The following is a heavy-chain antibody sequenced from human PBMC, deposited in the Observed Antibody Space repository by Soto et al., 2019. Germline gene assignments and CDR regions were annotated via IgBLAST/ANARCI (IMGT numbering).Heavy chain of an antibody. CDR1: GGSISSYY. D-gene: IGHD5-12*01. V-gene: IGHV4-59*01. Sequence: SETLSLTCTVSGGSISSYYWSWIRQPPGKGLEWIGYIYYSGSTNYNPPLKSRVTISVDTSKNQFSLKLSSVTAADTAVYYCARAGRDGYNFDYWGQGTLVTVSS. J-gene: IGHJ4*02. CDR3: ARAGRDGYNFDY. CDR2: IYYSGST.